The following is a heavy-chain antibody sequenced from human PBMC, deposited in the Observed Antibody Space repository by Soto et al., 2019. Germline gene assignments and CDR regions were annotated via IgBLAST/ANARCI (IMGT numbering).Heavy chain of an antibody. J-gene: IGHJ4*01. CDR1: GGSISNYY. CDR3: ARDITGLPPFDN. Sequence: SETLSLTCIVSGGSISNYYWSWIRQPPGKGLEWIGYILYSGSTNYNPSLKSRVTLSVDTSKNQFSLKLSSVTAADTAVYYCARDITGLPPFDNWGQGAQVTVS. CDR2: ILYSGST. V-gene: IGHV4-59*01. D-gene: IGHD1-20*01.